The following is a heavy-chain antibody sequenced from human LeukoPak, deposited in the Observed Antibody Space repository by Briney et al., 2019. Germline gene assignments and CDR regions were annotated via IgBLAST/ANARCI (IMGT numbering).Heavy chain of an antibody. CDR3: VRIRLGMSTRVFDI. V-gene: IGHV3-72*01. CDR1: GFTLSDHY. D-gene: IGHD2-2*01. J-gene: IGHJ3*02. CDR2: IRNKANSYST. Sequence: GRSLRLSCAASGFTLSDHYMGWVRPAPEQGLEWVGRIRNKANSYSTEYAASVKARFTISRDDSKNSLYLQMNSLKTEDAAVYYCVRIRLGMSTRVFDIWGQGTMVTVSS.